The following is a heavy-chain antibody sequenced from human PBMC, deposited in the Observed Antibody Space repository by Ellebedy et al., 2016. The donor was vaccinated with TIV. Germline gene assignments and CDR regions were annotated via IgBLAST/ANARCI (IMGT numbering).Heavy chain of an antibody. CDR3: ARDPFVEGDY. D-gene: IGHD3-3*01. CDR2: ISSDGRQT. Sequence: PGGSLRLSCVVSGFTFSGCWMHWVRQVPGKGLEWVSGISSDGRQTNYADSVKCRFTISRDNAKNTVYLQMNSLRAEDTAVYYCARDPFVEGDYWGRGTRVTVSS. V-gene: IGHV3-74*01. CDR1: GFTFSGCW. J-gene: IGHJ4*02.